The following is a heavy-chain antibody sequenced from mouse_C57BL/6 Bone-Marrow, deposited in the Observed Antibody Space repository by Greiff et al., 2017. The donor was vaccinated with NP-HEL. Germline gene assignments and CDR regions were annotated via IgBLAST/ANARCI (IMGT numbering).Heavy chain of an antibody. V-gene: IGHV1-54*01. D-gene: IGHD1-1*02. CDR3: ARWYWYAMAY. J-gene: IGHJ4*01. CDR2: INPGSGGT. CDR1: GYAFTNYL. Sequence: QVQLQQSGAELVRPGTSVKVSCKASGYAFTNYLIEWVKQRPGQGLEWIGVINPGSGGTNYNEKFKGKATLTADKSSSTAYMQLSSLTSEDSAVYFCARWYWYAMAYWGQGTSVTVSS.